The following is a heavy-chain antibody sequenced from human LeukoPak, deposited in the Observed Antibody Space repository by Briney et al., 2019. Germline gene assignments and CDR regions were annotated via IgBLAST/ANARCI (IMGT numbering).Heavy chain of an antibody. CDR1: GGSISSGGYY. D-gene: IGHD3-22*01. V-gene: IGHV4-31*03. Sequence: SETLSLTCTVSGGSISSGGYYWSWIRQHPGKGLEWIGNIYYSGSTYYNPSLKSRVTISVDTSKNQFSLKLSSVTAADTAVYYCARESGYYDSSGYFQNWFDPWGQGTLVTVSS. J-gene: IGHJ5*01. CDR2: IYYSGST. CDR3: ARESGYYDSSGYFQNWFDP.